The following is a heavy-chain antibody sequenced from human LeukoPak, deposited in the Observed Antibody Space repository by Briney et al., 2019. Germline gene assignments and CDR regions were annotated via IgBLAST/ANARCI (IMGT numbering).Heavy chain of an antibody. CDR1: GYSFTSYW. D-gene: IGHD3-22*01. Sequence: GESLKISCKGSGYSFTSYWIGWVRQMPGKGLEWMGIIYPGDSDTRYSPSFQGQVTISADKSISAAYLQWSSLKASDTAMCYCARPYYDSSGHLDYWGQGTLVTVSS. J-gene: IGHJ4*02. CDR2: IYPGDSDT. CDR3: ARPYYDSSGHLDY. V-gene: IGHV5-51*01.